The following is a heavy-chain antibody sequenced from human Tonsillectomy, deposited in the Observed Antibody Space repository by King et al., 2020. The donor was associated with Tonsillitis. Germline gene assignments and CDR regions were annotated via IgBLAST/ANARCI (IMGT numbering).Heavy chain of an antibody. CDR1: GFTVSSNY. CDR2: IYSGGST. V-gene: IGHV3-66*01. CDR3: ARVMTTVTTTGAFDI. J-gene: IGHJ3*02. D-gene: IGHD4-17*01. Sequence: VQLVESGGGLVQPGGSLRLSCAASGFTVSSNYMSWVRQAPGKGLEWGSVIYSGGSTYYADSVKGRFTISRDNSKNTLYLQMNSLRAEDTAVYYCARVMTTVTTTGAFDIWGQGTMVTVSS.